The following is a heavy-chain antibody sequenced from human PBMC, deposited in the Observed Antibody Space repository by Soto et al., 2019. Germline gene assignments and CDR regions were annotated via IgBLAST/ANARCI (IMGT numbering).Heavy chain of an antibody. V-gene: IGHV2-5*01. Sequence: GSGPTLVNPTQTLTLTCTFSGFSLSTGGVAVGWIRQPPGKALEWLALIYWNDDKRYSPSLKSRLTITKDTSKNQVVLTMTNMDPVDTATYYCALGLSRYGNWWFDPWGQGTLVTVSS. D-gene: IGHD5-18*01. CDR2: IYWNDDK. CDR3: ALGLSRYGNWWFDP. CDR1: GFSLSTGGVA. J-gene: IGHJ5*02.